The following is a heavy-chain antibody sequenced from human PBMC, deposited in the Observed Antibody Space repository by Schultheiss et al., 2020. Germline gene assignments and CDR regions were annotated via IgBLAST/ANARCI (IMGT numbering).Heavy chain of an antibody. V-gene: IGHV3-13*01. J-gene: IGHJ6*02. CDR3: ARFDGYHYYGLDV. D-gene: IGHD3-9*01. CDR2: IGTAGDT. CDR1: GFTFSSYD. Sequence: GESLKISCAASGFTFSSYDMHWVRQAPGKGLEWVSVIGTAGDTYYKGSVKGRFTISRENAKNSLYLQMNSLRAGDTAVYYCARFDGYHYYGLDVWGQGTTVTVSS.